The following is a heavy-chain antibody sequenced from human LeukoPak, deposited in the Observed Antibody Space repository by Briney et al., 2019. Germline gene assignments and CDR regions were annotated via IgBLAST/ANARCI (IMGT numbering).Heavy chain of an antibody. CDR2: INHSGST. CDR3: ARVVVWFDP. J-gene: IGHJ5*02. V-gene: IGHV4-34*01. Sequence: SETLSLTCAVYGGSFSGYYWSWIRLPPGKGLEWIGEINHSGSTNYNPSLKSRVTISVDTSKNQFSLKLSSVTAADTAVYYCARVVVWFDPWGQGTLVTVSS. D-gene: IGHD6-6*01. CDR1: GGSFSGYY.